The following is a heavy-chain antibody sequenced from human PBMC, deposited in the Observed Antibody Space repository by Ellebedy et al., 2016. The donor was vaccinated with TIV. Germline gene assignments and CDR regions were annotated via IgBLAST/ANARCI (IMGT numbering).Heavy chain of an antibody. D-gene: IGHD3-22*01. CDR2: IKDKTDGGTT. CDR3: TTDLPNSGYYYST. CDR1: GFTFSDAW. V-gene: IGHV3-15*01. J-gene: IGHJ5*02. Sequence: GESLKISCVASGFTFSDAWMTWVRQAPGKGLEWVGRIKDKTDGGTTDYATPVKGRFTISRDESTNTLYLQMNSLKTEDTAVYYCTTDLPNSGYYYSTWGQGTLVTVSS.